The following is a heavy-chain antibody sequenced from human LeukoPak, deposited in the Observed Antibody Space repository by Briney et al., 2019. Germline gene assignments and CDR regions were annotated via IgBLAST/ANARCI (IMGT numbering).Heavy chain of an antibody. CDR2: ISASAAMA. J-gene: IGHJ4*02. CDR1: VFTFNNYV. V-gene: IGHV3-23*01. Sequence: GGSLRLSCAASVFTFNNYVMTWVRQAPGKGLEWVSSISASAAMAYYVDSVRGRFTVSRDNSNNTLYLQMSSLTAADTAVYYCAKDRSIGTYYTFDHWGQGTLVTVSS. D-gene: IGHD1-26*01. CDR3: AKDRSIGTYYTFDH.